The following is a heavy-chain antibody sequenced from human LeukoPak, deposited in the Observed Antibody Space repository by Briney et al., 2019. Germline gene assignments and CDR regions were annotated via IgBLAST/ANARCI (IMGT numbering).Heavy chain of an antibody. V-gene: IGHV4-59*01. D-gene: IGHD3-22*01. Sequence: PSETLSLTCTVSGGSISSYYWSWIWQPPGKGLEWIGYIYYSGSTNYNPSLKSRVTISVDTSKNQFSLKLSSVTAADTAVYYCARVSYYYDSSGYGAFDIWGQGTMVTVSS. CDR3: ARVSYYYDSSGYGAFDI. CDR2: IYYSGST. CDR1: GGSISSYY. J-gene: IGHJ3*02.